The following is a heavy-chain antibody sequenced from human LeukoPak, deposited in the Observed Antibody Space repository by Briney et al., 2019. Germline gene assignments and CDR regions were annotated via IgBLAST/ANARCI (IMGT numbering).Heavy chain of an antibody. D-gene: IGHD7-27*01. CDR3: ARDLGQLDN. Sequence: GGSLRLSCAASGLTVSNNYMSGVRQAPGKGLEWVSVIYSGGTTFYADSVKGRFTISRDNSKNTLYLQMNSLRGEDTAVYYCARDLGQLDNWGQGTLVTVSS. J-gene: IGHJ4*02. V-gene: IGHV3-66*01. CDR1: GLTVSNNY. CDR2: IYSGGTT.